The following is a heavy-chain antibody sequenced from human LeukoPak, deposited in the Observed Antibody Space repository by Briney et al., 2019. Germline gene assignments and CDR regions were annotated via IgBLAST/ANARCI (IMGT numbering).Heavy chain of an antibody. CDR2: ISYDGSNK. CDR1: GFTFTSYA. J-gene: IGHJ6*02. V-gene: IGHV3-30-3*01. Sequence: GGSLRLSCAASGFTFTSYAMHWVRQATGKGLEWVAVISYDGSNKYYADSVKGRFTISRDNSKNTLYLQMNSLRAEDTAVYYCARDQKQWLVPNILKYYYYGMGVWGQGTTVNVSS. CDR3: ARDQKQWLVPNILKYYYYGMGV. D-gene: IGHD6-19*01.